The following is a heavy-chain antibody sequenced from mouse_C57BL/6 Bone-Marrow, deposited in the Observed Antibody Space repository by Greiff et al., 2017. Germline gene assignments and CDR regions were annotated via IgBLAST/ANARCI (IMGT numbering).Heavy chain of an antibody. CDR2: IYPGGGYT. Sequence: QVQLQQSGAELVRPGTSVKMSCKASGYTFTNYWIGWAKQRPGHGLEWIGDIYPGGGYTNYNEKFKGKATLTADKSSSTAYMQFSSLTSEDSAIYYCARNGNYYGSPWYFDVWGTGTTVTVSS. CDR3: ARNGNYYGSPWYFDV. CDR1: GYTFTNYW. J-gene: IGHJ1*03. D-gene: IGHD1-1*01. V-gene: IGHV1-63*01.